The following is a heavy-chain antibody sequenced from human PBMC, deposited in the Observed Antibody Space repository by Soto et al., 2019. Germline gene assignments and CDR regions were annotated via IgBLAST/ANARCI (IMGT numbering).Heavy chain of an antibody. Sequence: GGSLRLSCAASGFTLSSYEMHWVRQAPGMGLEWVSAIGASGSTTYYADSMKGRFTISRDNSKNSLYLQMNSLRAEDTAVYYCAKDLGPPLPYGSGKIWGQGTLVTVSS. V-gene: IGHV3-23*01. J-gene: IGHJ4*02. CDR3: AKDLGPPLPYGSGKI. CDR2: IGASGSTT. D-gene: IGHD3-10*01. CDR1: GFTLSSYE.